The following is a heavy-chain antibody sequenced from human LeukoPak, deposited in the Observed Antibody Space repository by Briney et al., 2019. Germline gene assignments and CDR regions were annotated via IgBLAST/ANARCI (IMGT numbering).Heavy chain of an antibody. D-gene: IGHD3-16*01. CDR1: GFTLSSYE. J-gene: IGHJ4*02. CDR3: ARESPDYVWGSSDFDS. Sequence: GGSLRLSCAASGFTLSSYEMNWVRQAPGKGLEWVSYISTSGSTIYYADSVRGRFTISRDNAKNSLYLQMNSLRAEDMAVYYCARESPDYVWGSSDFDSWGQGTLVTVSS. V-gene: IGHV3-48*03. CDR2: ISTSGSTI.